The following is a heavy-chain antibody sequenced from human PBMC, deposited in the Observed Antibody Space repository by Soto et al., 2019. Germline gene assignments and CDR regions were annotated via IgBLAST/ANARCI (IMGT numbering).Heavy chain of an antibody. CDR3: ATHGSLAYCTPTRCDFLYCFDA. V-gene: IGHV4-39*01. J-gene: IGHJ5*02. CDR1: GGSISNKRYY. CDR2: IHYSGST. D-gene: IGHD2-8*01. Sequence: PSETLSLTCTVSGGSISNKRYYWGWIRQPPGKGLEWIGSIHYSGSTYDNPSLKSRVTISVDTSKNQLSLKLKSVTAADTAVYYCATHGSLAYCTPTRCDFLYCFDALGQGTQVTVSS.